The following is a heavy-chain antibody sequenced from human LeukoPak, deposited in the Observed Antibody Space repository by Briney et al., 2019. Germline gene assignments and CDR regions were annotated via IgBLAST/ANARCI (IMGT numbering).Heavy chain of an antibody. CDR1: GGSISSYY. Sequence: SETLSLTCTVSGGSISSYYWSWIRQPPGKGLEWIGYIYYSGSTNHNPSLKSRVTISVDTSKNQFSLKLSSVTAADTAVYYCARTLYCSSTSCPFDYGMDVWGQGTTVTVSS. D-gene: IGHD2-2*01. J-gene: IGHJ6*02. V-gene: IGHV4-59*08. CDR2: IYYSGST. CDR3: ARTLYCSSTSCPFDYGMDV.